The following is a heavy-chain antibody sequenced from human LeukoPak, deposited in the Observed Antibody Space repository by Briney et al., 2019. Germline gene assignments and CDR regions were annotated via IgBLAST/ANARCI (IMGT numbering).Heavy chain of an antibody. J-gene: IGHJ4*02. CDR2: IIPIFSTA. CDR1: GGTFSSYA. Sequence: SVKVSCKASGGTFSSYAISWVRQAPGQGLEWMGGIIPIFSTANYAQKFQGRVTITADESTSTAYMELSSLRSEDTAVYYCARDDYDFWSGYSPFDYWGQGTLVTVSS. D-gene: IGHD3-3*01. V-gene: IGHV1-69*01. CDR3: ARDDYDFWSGYSPFDY.